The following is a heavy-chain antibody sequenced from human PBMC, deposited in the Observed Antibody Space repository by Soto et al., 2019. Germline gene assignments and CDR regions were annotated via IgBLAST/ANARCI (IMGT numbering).Heavy chain of an antibody. Sequence: GGSLRLSCAASGFTFSSYAMHWVRQAPGKGLEWVAVISYDGSNKYYADSVKGRFTISRDNSKNTLYLQMNSLRAEDTAVYYCCRQQLVPTSVYFQHWGQGTLVTVSS. D-gene: IGHD6-13*01. V-gene: IGHV3-30-3*01. CDR3: CRQQLVPTSVYFQH. J-gene: IGHJ1*01. CDR1: GFTFSSYA. CDR2: ISYDGSNK.